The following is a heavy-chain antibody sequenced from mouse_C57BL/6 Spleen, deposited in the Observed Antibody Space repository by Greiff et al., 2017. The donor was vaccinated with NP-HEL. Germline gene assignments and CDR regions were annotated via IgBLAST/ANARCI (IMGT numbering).Heavy chain of an antibody. V-gene: IGHV1-15*01. CDR1: GYTFTDYE. CDR2: IDPETGGT. CDR3: TRDITTVVAYYFDY. D-gene: IGHD1-1*01. J-gene: IGHJ2*01. Sequence: VKVVESGAELVRPGASVTLSCKASGYTFTDYEMHWVKQTPVHGLEWIGAIDPETGGTAYNQKFKGKAILTADKSSSTAYMELRSLTSEDSAVYYCTRDITTVVAYYFDYWGQGTTLTVSS.